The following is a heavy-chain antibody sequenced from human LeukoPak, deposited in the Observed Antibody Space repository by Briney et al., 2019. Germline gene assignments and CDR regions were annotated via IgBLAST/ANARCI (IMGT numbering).Heavy chain of an antibody. D-gene: IGHD3-3*01. J-gene: IGHJ4*02. CDR3: ARDFTPEWFDIH. CDR1: GLAFSSYS. Sequence: GGSLRLSCVASGLAFSSYSMHWVRQAPGKGLEWVGVISYDGSDEYYTDSVKGRFTISRDNSKNTVYLQMNSLRADDTGVYYCARDFTPEWFDIHWGQGTLVTVS. V-gene: IGHV3-30*04. CDR2: ISYDGSDE.